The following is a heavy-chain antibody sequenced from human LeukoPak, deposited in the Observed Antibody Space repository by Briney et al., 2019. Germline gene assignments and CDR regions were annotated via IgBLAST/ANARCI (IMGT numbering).Heavy chain of an antibody. CDR2: INGDGSWT. D-gene: IGHD2-2*01. J-gene: IGHJ4*02. CDR3: VSFYETY. V-gene: IGHV3-74*01. Sequence: GGSLRLSCAASGNYWMHWARRAPGKGLVWVSHINGDGSWTTYADSVKGRFTISKDNAKNTVYLQMNNLRAEDTAVYYCVSFYETYWGRGTLVTVSS. CDR1: GNYW.